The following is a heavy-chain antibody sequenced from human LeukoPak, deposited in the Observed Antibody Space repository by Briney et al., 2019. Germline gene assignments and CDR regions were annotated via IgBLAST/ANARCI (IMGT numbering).Heavy chain of an antibody. CDR2: MNPNSGNT. Sequence: ASVKVSCKASGYTFTSYDINWVRQATGQGLEWMGWMNPNSGNTGYAQKFQGRVTMTRNTSISTAYMELSSLRSEDTAVHYCARTVEDWNYPYYYYYMDVWGKGTTVTVSS. D-gene: IGHD1-7*01. CDR3: ARTVEDWNYPYYYYYMDV. CDR1: GYTFTSYD. V-gene: IGHV1-8*01. J-gene: IGHJ6*03.